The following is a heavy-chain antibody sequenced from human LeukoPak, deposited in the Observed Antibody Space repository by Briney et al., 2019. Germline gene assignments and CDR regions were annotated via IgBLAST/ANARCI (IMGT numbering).Heavy chain of an antibody. D-gene: IGHD2-2*01. CDR1: GGSITGYY. J-gene: IGHJ5*02. CDR3: ARVRRCSSTSCFRSQSQDPVVGWFDP. V-gene: IGHV4-59*01. Sequence: SETLSLTCTVSGGSITGYYWSWVRQSPAKGLEWIGYMHHSGSTNYSPSLKSRVTISVDTSKNQFSLKLSSVTAADTAVYYCARVRRCSSTSCFRSQSQDPVVGWFDPWGQGTLVTVSS. CDR2: MHHSGST.